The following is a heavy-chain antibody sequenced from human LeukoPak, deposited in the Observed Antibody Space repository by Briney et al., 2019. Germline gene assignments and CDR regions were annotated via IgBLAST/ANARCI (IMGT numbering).Heavy chain of an antibody. D-gene: IGHD6-13*01. Sequence: PGGSLRLSCVASGFIFDDFTMHWVRQAPGKGLEWVSLITWDSVNIYYADSVKGRFIVSRDNAKNSLYLQMNSLRVEDTALYYCASRSINWYKGNNWFDPWGQGTLVTVSS. CDR1: GFIFDDFT. CDR3: ASRSINWYKGNNWFDP. CDR2: ITWDSVNI. V-gene: IGHV3-43*01. J-gene: IGHJ5*02.